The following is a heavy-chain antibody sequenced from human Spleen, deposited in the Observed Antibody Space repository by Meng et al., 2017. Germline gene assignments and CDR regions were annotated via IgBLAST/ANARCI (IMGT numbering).Heavy chain of an antibody. CDR2: IYHSGNT. CDR1: GGSISSTNW. CDR3: ARGPTTMAHDFDY. J-gene: IGHJ4*02. V-gene: IGHV4-4*02. D-gene: IGHD4-11*01. Sequence: QVQRQESGPGLVKPSGTLSLTCAVSGGSISSTNWWSWVRQPPGKGLEWIGEIYHSGNTTYNPSLKSRVTISVDKSKNQFSLKLSSVTAADTAVYYCARGPTTMAHDFDYWGQGTLVTVSS.